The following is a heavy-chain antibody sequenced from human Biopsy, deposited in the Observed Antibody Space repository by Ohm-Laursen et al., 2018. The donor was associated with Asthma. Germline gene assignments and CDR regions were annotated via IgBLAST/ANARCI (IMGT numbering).Heavy chain of an antibody. CDR1: GFSFSDYY. D-gene: IGHD6-25*01. CDR3: ARGYSTGWYFGY. CDR2: ISSRGSNL. J-gene: IGHJ4*02. V-gene: IGHV3-11*01. Sequence: SLRLSCSASGFSFSDYYMMWIRQAPGKGLEWVAYISSRGSNLYYADSVKGRFTISRDNPKKSVYLQLDGLRVEDTAVYYCARGYSTGWYFGYWGQGTVVTVSS.